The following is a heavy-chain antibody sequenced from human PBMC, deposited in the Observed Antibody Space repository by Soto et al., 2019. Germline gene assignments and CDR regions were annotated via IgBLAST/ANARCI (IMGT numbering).Heavy chain of an antibody. V-gene: IGHV1-3*01. Sequence: ASVKVSCKASGDTFTSYAMHWVRQAPGQRLEWMGWINAGNGNTKYSQKFQGRVTITRDTSASTAYMELSSLRSEDTAVYYCARDIFNNYYYYMDVWGKGTTVTV. J-gene: IGHJ6*03. CDR1: GDTFTSYA. CDR2: INAGNGNT. CDR3: ARDIFNNYYYYMDV.